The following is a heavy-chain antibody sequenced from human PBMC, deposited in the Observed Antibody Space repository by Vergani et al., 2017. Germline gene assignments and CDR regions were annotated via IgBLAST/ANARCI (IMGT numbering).Heavy chain of an antibody. CDR3: TTSFFGVVIISDY. CDR2: IRSKAYGGTT. CDR1: GFTFGDYA. J-gene: IGHJ4*02. Sequence: EVQLVESGGGLVQPGRSLRLSCTASGFTFGDYAMSWFRQAPGKGLEWVGFIRSKAYGGTTEYAAPVKGRFTISRDDSKNTLYLQMNSLKTEDTAVYYCTTSFFGVVIISDYWGQGPLVTLSS. V-gene: IGHV3-49*03. D-gene: IGHD3-3*01.